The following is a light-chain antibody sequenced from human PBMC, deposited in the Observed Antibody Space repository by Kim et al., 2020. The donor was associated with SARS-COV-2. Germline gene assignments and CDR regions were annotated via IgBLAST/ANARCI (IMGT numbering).Light chain of an antibody. CDR3: CSYERSSTSVV. Sequence: QSALTQPASVSGSPGQSITISCTGTSSDVGTYNLVSWYQQHPGKAPKLMIYEVSKWPSGVSNRFSGSKSGNTASLTISGLQAEDEADYYCCSYERSSTSVVFGGGNQLTVL. CDR1: SSDVGTYNL. CDR2: EVS. J-gene: IGLJ2*01. V-gene: IGLV2-23*02.